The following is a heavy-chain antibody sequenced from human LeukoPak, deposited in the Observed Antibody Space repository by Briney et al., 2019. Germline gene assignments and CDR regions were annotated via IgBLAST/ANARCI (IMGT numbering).Heavy chain of an antibody. CDR1: GFTFSTYW. D-gene: IGHD3-9*01. J-gene: IGHJ4*02. CDR3: ARGFLFSDY. CDR2: IKQDGSDK. Sequence: PGGSLRLSCAAFGFTFSTYWMTWVRQPAGKGLEWVANIKQDGSDKFYVDSVNGRFTISRDNAKNSLFLQMNSLRAEDTAVYYCARGFLFSDYWGQGTLVAVSS. V-gene: IGHV3-7*01.